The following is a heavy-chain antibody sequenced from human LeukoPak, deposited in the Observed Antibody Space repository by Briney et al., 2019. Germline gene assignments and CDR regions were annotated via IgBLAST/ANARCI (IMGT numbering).Heavy chain of an antibody. Sequence: GGSLRLSCAASGLTFDDYGMSWVRHAPGKGLEWVSGINWNGGSTGYADSVKGRFTISRDNAKNSLYLQMNSLRAEDTALYYCARDWWGIVGATTSWWFDPWGQGTLVTVSS. CDR2: INWNGGST. CDR1: GLTFDDYG. CDR3: ARDWWGIVGATTSWWFDP. V-gene: IGHV3-20*04. J-gene: IGHJ5*02. D-gene: IGHD1-26*01.